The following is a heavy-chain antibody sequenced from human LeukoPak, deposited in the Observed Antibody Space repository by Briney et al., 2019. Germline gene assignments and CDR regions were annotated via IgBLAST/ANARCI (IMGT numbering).Heavy chain of an antibody. CDR2: ISYDGSNK. J-gene: IGHJ4*02. CDR3: ARDGKGGKGFDY. V-gene: IGHV3-30-3*01. CDR1: GFTFSSYA. Sequence: GRSLRLSCAASGFTFSSYAMHWVRQAPGKGLEWVAVISYDGSNKYYADSVKGRFTISRDNSKHTLYLQMNSLRAEDTAVYYCARDGKGGKGFDYWGQGTLVTVSS. D-gene: IGHD3-16*01.